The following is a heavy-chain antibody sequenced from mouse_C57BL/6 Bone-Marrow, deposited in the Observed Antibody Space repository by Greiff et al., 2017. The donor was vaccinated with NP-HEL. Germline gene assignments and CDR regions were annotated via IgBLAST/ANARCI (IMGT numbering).Heavy chain of an antibody. Sequence: EVQLQQSGPELVKPGASVKISCKASGYSFTGYYMNWVKQSPEKSLEWIGEINPSTGGTTYIQKFKAKATLTVDKSSSTAYMQLKSLTSEDSAVYDGARGQLRRRKNYAMDYWGQGTSVTVSS. CDR1: GYSFTGYY. J-gene: IGHJ4*01. CDR3: ARGQLRRRKNYAMDY. V-gene: IGHV1-42*01. CDR2: INPSTGGT. D-gene: IGHD3-2*02.